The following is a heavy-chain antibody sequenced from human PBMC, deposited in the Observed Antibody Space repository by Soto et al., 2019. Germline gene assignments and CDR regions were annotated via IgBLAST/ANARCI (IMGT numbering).Heavy chain of an antibody. D-gene: IGHD1-26*01. CDR1: GYTFTSYG. CDR3: ARVGRPPIYYYYGMDV. CDR2: ISAYNGNT. J-gene: IGHJ6*02. V-gene: IGHV1-18*01. Sequence: QVQLVQSGAEVKKPGASVKVSCKASGYTFTSYGISWVRQAPGQGLEWMGWISAYNGNTNYAQKLQGRVTMSTDTTTSTADMELRSLRSDDTAVYYCARVGRPPIYYYYGMDVWGQGTTVTVSS.